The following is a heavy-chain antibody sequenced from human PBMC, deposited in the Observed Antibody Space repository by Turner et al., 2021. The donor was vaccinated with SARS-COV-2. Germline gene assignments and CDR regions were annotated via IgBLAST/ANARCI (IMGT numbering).Heavy chain of an antibody. D-gene: IGHD6-19*01. CDR3: ARDQGAVTGAYDY. J-gene: IGHJ4*02. CDR1: GFTFSSYW. V-gene: IGHV3-7*01. Sequence: EVPLVESGGGLVQPGGSLRLSCAASGFTFSSYWMSWVRQAPGKGLEWVANIKQDGSEKYYVDSGKGRFTISRDNAKNSLALQMNSLRAEDTAVYYCARDQGAVTGAYDYWGQGTLVTVSS. CDR2: IKQDGSEK.